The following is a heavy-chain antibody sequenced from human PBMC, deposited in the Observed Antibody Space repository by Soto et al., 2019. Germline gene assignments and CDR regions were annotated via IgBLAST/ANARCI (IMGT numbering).Heavy chain of an antibody. CDR1: GFTFSSYE. CDR2: ISSSGSTI. J-gene: IGHJ5*02. D-gene: IGHD3-10*01. Sequence: PGGSLRLSCAASGFTFSSYEMNWVRQAPGKGLEWVSYISSSGSTIYYADSVKGRFTISRDNAKNSLYLQMNSLRAEDTAVYYCARDKGTMVRGVSWFDPWGQGTLVTVSS. V-gene: IGHV3-48*03. CDR3: ARDKGTMVRGVSWFDP.